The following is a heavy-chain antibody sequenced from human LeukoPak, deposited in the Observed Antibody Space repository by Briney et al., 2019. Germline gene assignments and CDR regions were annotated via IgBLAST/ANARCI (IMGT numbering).Heavy chain of an antibody. V-gene: IGHV4-38-2*02. D-gene: IGHD3-22*01. J-gene: IGHJ4*02. CDR3: ARDQPPNYYDSSGYLGPFFDY. CDR2: IYHRGRT. CDR1: GYSISSGDY. Sequence: PSETLSLTCTVSGYSISSGDYWGWIRQPPGKGLEWIGSIYHRGRTYYNPSLKSRVTISVDTSKNQVSLILTSVTAADTAVYYCARDQPPNYYDSSGYLGPFFDYWGQGTLVTVSS.